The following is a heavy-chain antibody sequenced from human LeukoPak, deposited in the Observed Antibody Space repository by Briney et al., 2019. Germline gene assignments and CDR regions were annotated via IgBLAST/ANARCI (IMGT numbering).Heavy chain of an antibody. Sequence: PSETLSLTCAVYGGSFSGYYWSWIRQPPGKGLEWIGSIYYSGSTYYNPSLKSRVTISVDTSKNQFSLKLSSVTAADTAVYYCARRTGSHDYWGQGTLVTVSS. CDR2: IYYSGST. CDR1: GGSFSGYY. D-gene: IGHD3/OR15-3a*01. CDR3: ARRTGSHDY. J-gene: IGHJ4*02. V-gene: IGHV4-34*01.